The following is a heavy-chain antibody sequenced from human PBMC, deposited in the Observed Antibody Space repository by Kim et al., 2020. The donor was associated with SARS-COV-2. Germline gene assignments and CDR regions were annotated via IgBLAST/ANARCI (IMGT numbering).Heavy chain of an antibody. D-gene: IGHD3-22*01. Sequence: GSLGLSCAASGFTFSSYGMHWVRQAPGKGLEWVAVISYDGSNKYYADSVKGRFTISRDNSKNTLYLQMNSLRAEDTAVYYCAKDAGSGWDPYYFDYWGQGTLVTVSS. CDR1: GFTFSSYG. CDR2: ISYDGSNK. V-gene: IGHV3-30*18. CDR3: AKDAGSGWDPYYFDY. J-gene: IGHJ4*02.